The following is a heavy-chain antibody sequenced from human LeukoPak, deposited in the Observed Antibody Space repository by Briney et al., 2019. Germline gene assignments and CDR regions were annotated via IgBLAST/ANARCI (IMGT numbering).Heavy chain of an antibody. V-gene: IGHV4-59*01. J-gene: IGHJ6*02. CDR1: GGSISSYH. D-gene: IGHD3-3*01. Sequence: PSETLSLTCTVSGGSISSYHWSWIRQPPGKGLEWIGHIYYTGSTNYHPSLKSRVTISLDPSKNQFSLKLSSVTAADTAVYYCTRSLGVVIHGGMDVWGQGTTVTVSS. CDR2: IYYTGST. CDR3: TRSLGVVIHGGMDV.